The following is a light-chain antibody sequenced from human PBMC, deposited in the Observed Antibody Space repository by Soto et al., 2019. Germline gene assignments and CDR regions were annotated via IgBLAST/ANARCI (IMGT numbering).Light chain of an antibody. V-gene: IGLV2-14*01. CDR3: HSRTTRNSVV. Sequence: QSALTQPASVSGSPGQSITISCTAPSGNVTDFQYVSWYQQHPGEARKLIIYEVSHLPSGVSDRFSGSKSGDTASLTISGLQADDESDYYCHSRTTRNSVVFGSGTKVTVL. CDR1: SGNVTDFQY. J-gene: IGLJ1*01. CDR2: EVS.